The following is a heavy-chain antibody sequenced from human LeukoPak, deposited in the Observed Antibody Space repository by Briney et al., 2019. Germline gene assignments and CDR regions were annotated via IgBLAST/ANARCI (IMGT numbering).Heavy chain of an antibody. V-gene: IGHV3-21*01. CDR1: GFTFSSYS. Sequence: GGSLRFSCAASGFTFSSYSMNWVRQAPGKGLEWVSSISSSSSFIYYADSVKGRFTISRDNAKNSLYLQMNSLRAEDTAVYYCACTSGYDFSSCYYYYMDVWGKGTTVTVSS. CDR3: ACTSGYDFSSCYYYYMDV. J-gene: IGHJ6*03. D-gene: IGHD5-12*01. CDR2: ISSSSSFI.